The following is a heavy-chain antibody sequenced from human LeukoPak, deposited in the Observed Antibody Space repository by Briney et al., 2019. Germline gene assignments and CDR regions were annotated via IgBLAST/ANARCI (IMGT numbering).Heavy chain of an antibody. Sequence: GESLKISCKTSGYSFTSYWIGWVRQMPGKGLEWMGLIYPGDSDTRYSPSFQGQVTISADKSLSTAYLQWSGLKASDTAIYYCARHLTMITVPRDAFDIWGQGTMVTVSS. CDR3: ARHLTMITVPRDAFDI. D-gene: IGHD3-16*01. J-gene: IGHJ3*02. CDR2: IYPGDSDT. V-gene: IGHV5-51*01. CDR1: GYSFTSYW.